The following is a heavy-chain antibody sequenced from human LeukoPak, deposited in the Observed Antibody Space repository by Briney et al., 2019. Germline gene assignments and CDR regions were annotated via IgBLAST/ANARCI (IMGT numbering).Heavy chain of an antibody. Sequence: SETLSLTCSVSGGSVSSGISYWSWIRQPPGEGLEWIAYISDSGGSDYNPSLRGRVTISLDTSKNQFSLRLRSVTAADTAVYYCVRQRGRRVWFDPWGQGTLVTVSS. CDR1: GGSVSSGISY. D-gene: IGHD3-10*01. CDR3: VRQRGRRVWFDP. CDR2: ISDSGGS. J-gene: IGHJ5*02. V-gene: IGHV4-61*01.